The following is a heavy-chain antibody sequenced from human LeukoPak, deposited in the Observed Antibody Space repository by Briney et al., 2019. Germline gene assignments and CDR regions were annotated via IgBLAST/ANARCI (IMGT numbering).Heavy chain of an antibody. V-gene: IGHV3-30*03. CDR3: TTKVIRGNSGDDYDD. Sequence: GGSLRLSCAASGFTFSSYGMHWVRQAPGKGLEWVALISSDGNDKLYGDSVKGRFTISRDDSKSTLYLQMNSLRAEDTAVYYCTTKVIRGNSGDDYDDWGQGTLVTVSS. CDR1: GFTFSSYG. D-gene: IGHD5-12*01. CDR2: ISSDGNDK. J-gene: IGHJ4*02.